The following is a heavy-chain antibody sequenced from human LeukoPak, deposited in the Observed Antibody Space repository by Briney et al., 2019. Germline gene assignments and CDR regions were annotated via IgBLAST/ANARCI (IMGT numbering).Heavy chain of an antibody. Sequence: GGSLRLSCAASGFTFSDYYMSWIRQAPGKGLEWVSYISSSASSIYYADSVKGRFTISRDNVKNSLYLQMNSLRAEDTAVYYWAKGLGVGRRDYWGQGTLVTVSS. CDR1: GFTFSDYY. V-gene: IGHV3-11*01. CDR2: ISSSASSI. D-gene: IGHD3-16*01. J-gene: IGHJ4*02. CDR3: AKGLGVGRRDY.